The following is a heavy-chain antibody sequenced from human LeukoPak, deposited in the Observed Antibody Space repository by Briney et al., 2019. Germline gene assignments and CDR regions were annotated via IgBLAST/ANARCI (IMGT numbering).Heavy chain of an antibody. CDR1: GFTFSIYG. Sequence: PGGSLRLSCAASGFTFSIYGMHWVRQAPGTGLEWVAFIRFDGSTKYYADSVKGRFTISRDNSKNMLYLQMNSLRAEDTAVYYCANPNYGSGSSSSHYWGQGTLVTVSS. V-gene: IGHV3-30*02. CDR3: ANPNYGSGSSSSHY. CDR2: IRFDGSTK. J-gene: IGHJ4*02. D-gene: IGHD3-10*01.